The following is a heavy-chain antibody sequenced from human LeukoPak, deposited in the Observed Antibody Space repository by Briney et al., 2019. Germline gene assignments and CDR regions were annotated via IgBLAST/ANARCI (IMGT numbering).Heavy chain of an antibody. D-gene: IGHD6-19*01. Sequence: SETLSLTCAVYGGSFSGYYWSWIRQPPGKGLGWIGEINHSGSTNYNPSLKSRVTISVDTPKNQFSLKLSSVTAADTAVYYCARVRIAVAVPTPRVPYYFDYWGQGTLVTVSS. J-gene: IGHJ4*02. V-gene: IGHV4-34*01. CDR1: GGSFSGYY. CDR3: ARVRIAVAVPTPRVPYYFDY. CDR2: INHSGST.